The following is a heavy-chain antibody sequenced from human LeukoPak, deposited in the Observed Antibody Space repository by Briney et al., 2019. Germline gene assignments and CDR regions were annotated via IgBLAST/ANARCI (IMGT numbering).Heavy chain of an antibody. D-gene: IGHD2-8*01. CDR3: ARESTSTYGARLYSFDC. CDR2: ITANSGKL. V-gene: IGHV3-9*03. J-gene: IGHJ4*02. Sequence: SLRLSCAASGFSFDGYPMHWVRQAPGKGVEWGSGITANSGKLDYADSVKGRFVISRDNAKNSLFLRLNNVRAEDMALYYCARESTSTYGARLYSFDCWGQGTQVTVSS. CDR1: GFSFDGYP.